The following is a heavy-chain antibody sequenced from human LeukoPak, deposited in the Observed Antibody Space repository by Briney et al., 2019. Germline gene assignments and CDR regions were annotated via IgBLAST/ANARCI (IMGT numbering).Heavy chain of an antibody. D-gene: IGHD3-22*01. Sequence: AASVKVSCKASGYTFISYGISWVRQAPGQGLEWMGWISAYNGNTNHAQKLQGRVTMTTDTSTSTAYMELRSLRSDDTAVYYCASGSGYYYADYYFDYWGQGTLVTVSS. CDR3: ASGSGYYYADYYFDY. V-gene: IGHV1-18*01. CDR2: ISAYNGNT. J-gene: IGHJ4*02. CDR1: GYTFISYG.